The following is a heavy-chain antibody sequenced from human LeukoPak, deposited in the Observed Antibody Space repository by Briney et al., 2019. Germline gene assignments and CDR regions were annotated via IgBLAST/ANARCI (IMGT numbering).Heavy chain of an antibody. CDR2: IFPGDSDT. Sequence: GIIFPGDSDTRYSPSFQGQVTISVDKSINTAYLQWSSLKASDTAMYYCARRSGTGSSYFDYWGQGTLVTVSS. D-gene: IGHD6-6*01. J-gene: IGHJ4*02. CDR3: ARRSGTGSSYFDY. V-gene: IGHV5-51*01.